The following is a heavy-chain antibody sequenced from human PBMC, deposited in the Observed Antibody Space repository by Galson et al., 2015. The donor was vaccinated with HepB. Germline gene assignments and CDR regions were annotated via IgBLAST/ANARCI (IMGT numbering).Heavy chain of an antibody. V-gene: IGHV2-26*01. CDR1: GFSLTNARMG. J-gene: IGHJ4*02. Sequence: PALVKPTQTLTLTCTVSGFSLTNARMGVSWIRQPPGKALEWLAHTFSNDEKSYSTSLKSRLTISKDTSKSQVVLYMTNMDPADTAIYYCARLRRYSYAYDYWGQGALLTVSS. CDR3: ARLRRYSYAYDY. CDR2: TFSNDEK. D-gene: IGHD5-18*01.